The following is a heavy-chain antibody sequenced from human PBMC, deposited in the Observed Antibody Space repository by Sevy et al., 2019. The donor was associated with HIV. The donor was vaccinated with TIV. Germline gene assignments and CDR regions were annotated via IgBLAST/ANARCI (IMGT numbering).Heavy chain of an antibody. J-gene: IGHJ4*02. CDR2: ISSSSSYI. D-gene: IGHD6-19*01. CDR1: GFTFSSYS. Sequence: GGSLRLSCAASGFTFSSYSMNWVRQAPGKGLEWVSSISSSSSYIYYADSVKGRFTISRDNAKNSLYLQMNSLRAEDTAVYYCARDPSSSVWPRGDLDYWGQGTLVTVSS. CDR3: ARDPSSSVWPRGDLDY. V-gene: IGHV3-21*01.